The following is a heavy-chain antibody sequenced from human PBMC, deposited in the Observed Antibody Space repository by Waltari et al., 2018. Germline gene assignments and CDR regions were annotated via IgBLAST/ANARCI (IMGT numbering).Heavy chain of an antibody. V-gene: IGHV3-23*01. J-gene: IGHJ4*02. D-gene: IGHD2-2*01. CDR3: AKDWGVVPAVDFDY. CDR1: GGSFRGYY. Sequence: VQLQQWGAGLLKPSETLSLTCAVYGGSFRGYYWSWIRQPPGKGLEWVSAISGSGGSTYYADSVKGRFTISRDNSKNTLYLQMNSLRAEDTAVYYCAKDWGVVPAVDFDYWGQGTLVTVSS. CDR2: ISGSGGST.